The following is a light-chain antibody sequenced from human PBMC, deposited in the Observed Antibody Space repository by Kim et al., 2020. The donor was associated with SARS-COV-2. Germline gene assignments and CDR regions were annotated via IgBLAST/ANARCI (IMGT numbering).Light chain of an antibody. J-gene: IGKJ2*01. Sequence: SVTPKEKATITCRASQSVGTNLQWYQQKPNQSPKLLIKYASQSISGVPSRFSGSGSGTDFTLTIYSLEAEDAATYYCHQSSSLPLTFGQGTKLEI. CDR3: HQSSSLPLT. CDR1: QSVGTN. V-gene: IGKV6-21*02. CDR2: YAS.